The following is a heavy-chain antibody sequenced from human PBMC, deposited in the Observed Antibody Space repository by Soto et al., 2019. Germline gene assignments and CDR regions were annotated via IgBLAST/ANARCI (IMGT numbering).Heavy chain of an antibody. CDR1: GFTFSSYS. CDR3: ARAQITMIGYGMDV. D-gene: IGHD3-22*01. Sequence: EVQLVESGGGLVQPGGSLRLSCAASGFTFSSYSMNWVRQAPGKGLEWVSYISSSSSTIYYADSVKGQFTISRDNAKNSLYLQMNSLRDEDTAVYYCARAQITMIGYGMDVWGQGTTVTVSS. CDR2: ISSSSSTI. J-gene: IGHJ6*02. V-gene: IGHV3-48*02.